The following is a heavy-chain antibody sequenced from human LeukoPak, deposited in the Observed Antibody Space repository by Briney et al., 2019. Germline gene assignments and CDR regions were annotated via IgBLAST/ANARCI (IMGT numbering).Heavy chain of an antibody. CDR2: IIPIFGTA. CDR1: GGTFSSYA. Sequence: SVKVSCKASGGTFSSYAISWVRQALGQGLEWMGGIIPIFGTANYAQKFQGRVTITADESTSTAYMELSSLRSEDPAVYYCARAGYCGGDCYSDYWGQGTLVTLSS. J-gene: IGHJ4*02. D-gene: IGHD2-21*01. CDR3: ARAGYCGGDCYSDY. V-gene: IGHV1-69*13.